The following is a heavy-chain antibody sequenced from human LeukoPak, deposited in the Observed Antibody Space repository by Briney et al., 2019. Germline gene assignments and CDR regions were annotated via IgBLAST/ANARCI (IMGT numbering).Heavy chain of an antibody. CDR3: ARVSSGWSIYYYYYMDV. J-gene: IGHJ6*03. Sequence: SETLSLTCTVSGGSISSYYWSWIRQPAGKGLEWIGRIYTSGSTNYNPSLKSRVTISVDTSKNQFSLKLSSVTAADTAVYYCARVSSGWSIYYYYYMDVWGKGTTVTISS. CDR1: GGSISSYY. V-gene: IGHV4-4*07. D-gene: IGHD6-19*01. CDR2: IYTSGST.